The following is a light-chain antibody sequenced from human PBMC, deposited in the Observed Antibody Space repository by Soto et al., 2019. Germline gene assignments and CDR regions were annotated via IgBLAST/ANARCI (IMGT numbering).Light chain of an antibody. Sequence: DIVLTQSPGTLSLSPGERATLCCTASPRVTSNYLAWYQQKPGQAPELLMYGASSRATGIPDRFSGSGSGTDFTLTISRLEPEDFAVYYCQQYGSSPRTFGQGTKVDIK. CDR2: GAS. J-gene: IGKJ1*01. V-gene: IGKV3-20*01. CDR3: QQYGSSPRT. CDR1: PRVTSNY.